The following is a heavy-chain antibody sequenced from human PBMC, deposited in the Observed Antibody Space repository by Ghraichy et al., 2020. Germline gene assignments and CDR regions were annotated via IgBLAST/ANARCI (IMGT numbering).Heavy chain of an antibody. CDR3: AKGFSGAATVNYFDY. CDR2: ISGSGTRT. Sequence: GGSLRLSCAPSGFTFRTYAMGWVRQAPGKGLEWVSSISGSGTRTEYADSVRGRFTISRDYSKRTLYLQMSSLRAEDTALYYCAKGFSGAATVNYFDYWGQGTLVTVSS. V-gene: IGHV3-23*01. J-gene: IGHJ4*02. CDR1: GFTFRTYA. D-gene: IGHD6-13*01.